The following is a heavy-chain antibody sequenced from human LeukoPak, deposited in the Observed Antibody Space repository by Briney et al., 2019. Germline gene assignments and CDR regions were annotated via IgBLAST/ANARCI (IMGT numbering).Heavy chain of an antibody. CDR1: GASISRYY. V-gene: IGHV4-59*01. CDR3: ARVLLSSGSST. CDR2: VYYSGIT. Sequence: PSETLSLTCSVSGASISRYYYNWIRQPPGKGLEWIGYVYYSGITNFNPSLKSRVTMSVDTSKNQFSLKVSSVTAADTAVYYCARVLLSSGSSTWGQGTLVTVSS. J-gene: IGHJ5*02. D-gene: IGHD3-22*01.